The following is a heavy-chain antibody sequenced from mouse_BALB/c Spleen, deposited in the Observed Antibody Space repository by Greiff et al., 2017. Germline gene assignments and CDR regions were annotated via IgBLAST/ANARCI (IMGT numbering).Heavy chain of an antibody. CDR2: ISYSGST. Sequence: VQLKESGPGLVKPSQSLSLSCTVTGYSITSDYAWNWIRQFPGNILEWMGYISYSGSTSYNPSLKSRIPITRDTSKIQFFLQLNSVTTEDTATYYCARGYSAFAYWGQGTLVTVSA. CDR3: ARGYSAFAY. V-gene: IGHV3-2*02. CDR1: GYSITSDYA. J-gene: IGHJ3*01. D-gene: IGHD3-1*01.